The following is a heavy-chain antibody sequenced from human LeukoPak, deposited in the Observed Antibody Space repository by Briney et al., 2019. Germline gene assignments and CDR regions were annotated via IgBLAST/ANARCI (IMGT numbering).Heavy chain of an antibody. Sequence: PGGSLRLSCAASGFTLKTYSMNWVRQAPGKGLEWVSSISSSSSYIYYADSVKGRFTISRDNAKNSLYLQMNSLRAEDTAVYYCARDSGTTVTLGEPDYWGQRTLVTVSS. V-gene: IGHV3-21*01. D-gene: IGHD4-17*01. J-gene: IGHJ4*02. CDR3: ARDSGTTVTLGEPDY. CDR1: GFTLKTYS. CDR2: ISSSSSYI.